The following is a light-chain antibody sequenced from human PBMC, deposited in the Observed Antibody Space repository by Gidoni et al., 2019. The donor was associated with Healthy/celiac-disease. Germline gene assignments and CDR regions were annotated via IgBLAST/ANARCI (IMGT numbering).Light chain of an antibody. CDR3: QQRSNWPPIT. CDR1: QSVSSY. CDR2: DAS. Sequence: ESVLTQSPATLSLSPGERATLSCRASQSVSSYLTWYRLKPGQAPRLRSYDASNMATGIPARFSGSWSGTDFSLTISSLVPEDFAVYYCQQRSNWPPITFGQGTRLEIK. J-gene: IGKJ5*01. V-gene: IGKV3-11*01.